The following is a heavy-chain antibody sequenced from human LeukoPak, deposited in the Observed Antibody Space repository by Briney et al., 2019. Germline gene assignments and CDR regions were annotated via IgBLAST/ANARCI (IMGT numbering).Heavy chain of an antibody. J-gene: IGHJ4*02. D-gene: IGHD3-22*01. V-gene: IGHV1-2*02. CDR1: GCTFTGYY. CDR2: INPNSGGT. Sequence: ASVNVSCMASGCTFTGYYMHGLGQAPGQGLEWMGWINPNSGGTNYAQKFQGRVTMTRDTSISTAYMELSRLRSDDTAVYYCASGRDGYYDSSGYRGPYYFDYWGQGTLVTVSS. CDR3: ASGRDGYYDSSGYRGPYYFDY.